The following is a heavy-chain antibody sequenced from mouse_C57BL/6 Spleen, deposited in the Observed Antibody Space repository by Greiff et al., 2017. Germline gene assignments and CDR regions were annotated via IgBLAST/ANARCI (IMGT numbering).Heavy chain of an antibody. CDR1: GFTFSSYA. CDR2: ISDGGSYT. CDR3: ARDRDGYYRFAY. J-gene: IGHJ3*01. Sequence: DVMLVESGGGLVKPGGSLKLSCAASGFTFSSYAMSWVRQTPEKRLEWVATISDGGSYTYYPDNVKGRFTISRDNAKNNLYLQMSHLKSEDTAMYYCARDRDGYYRFAYWGQGTLVAVSA. V-gene: IGHV5-4*01. D-gene: IGHD2-3*01.